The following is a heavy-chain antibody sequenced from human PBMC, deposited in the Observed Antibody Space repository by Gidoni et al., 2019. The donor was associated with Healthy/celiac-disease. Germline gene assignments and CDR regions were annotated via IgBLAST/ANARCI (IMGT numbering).Heavy chain of an antibody. CDR1: GFTVDEYA. CDR3: AKGIDALLHENAFDL. Sequence: EVQLVESGGGLLQPGRSLRLSFAASGFTVDEYAIPWFRQAPGKGLEWVLGISWNCGSIGYADSVKGLFTISRDNAKNSLYLQMNSLRADDTALYYCAKGIDALLHENAFDLWCQGTMVTVSS. CDR2: ISWNCGSI. D-gene: IGHD5-18*01. J-gene: IGHJ3*01. V-gene: IGHV3-9*01.